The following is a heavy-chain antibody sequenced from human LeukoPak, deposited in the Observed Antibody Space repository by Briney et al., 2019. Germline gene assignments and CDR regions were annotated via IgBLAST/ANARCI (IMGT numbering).Heavy chain of an antibody. J-gene: IGHJ5*02. CDR1: GYSISSGYY. CDR3: ARHTPMTTVTSWFDP. CDR2: IYHSGST. V-gene: IGHV4-38-2*01. D-gene: IGHD4-17*01. Sequence: PSETLSLTCAVSGYSISSGYYWGWIRQPPGKGQGWIGSIYHSGSTYYNPSLKSRVTISVDTSKNQFSLKLSSVTAADTAVYYCARHTPMTTVTSWFDPWGQGTLVTVSS.